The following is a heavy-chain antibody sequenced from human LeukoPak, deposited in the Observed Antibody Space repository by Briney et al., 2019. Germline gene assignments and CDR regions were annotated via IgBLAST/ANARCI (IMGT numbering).Heavy chain of an antibody. Sequence: LEWVANXXXXXXEKYYVDSVKGRFTISRDNAKSSLYLQMNSLRAEDTAVYYCARDRRYCSGGSCCPNYFDYWGQGTLVTVSS. CDR3: ARDRRYCSGGSCCPNYFDY. V-gene: IGHV3-7*03. CDR2: XXXXXXEK. D-gene: IGHD2-15*01. J-gene: IGHJ4*02.